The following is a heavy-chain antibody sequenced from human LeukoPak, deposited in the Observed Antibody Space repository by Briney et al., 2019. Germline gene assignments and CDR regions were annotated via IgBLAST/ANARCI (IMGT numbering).Heavy chain of an antibody. CDR3: AKDQGSSLDY. D-gene: IGHD6-13*01. J-gene: IGHJ4*02. CDR2: ISYDGSNK. Sequence: LRLSXXXXXXXFXXXGMHWVRQAPGKGLEWVAVISYDGSNKYYADSVKGRFTISRDNSKNTLYLQMNSLRAEDTAVYYCAKDQGSSLDYWGQGTLVTVSS. V-gene: IGHV3-30*18. CDR1: XXXFXXXG.